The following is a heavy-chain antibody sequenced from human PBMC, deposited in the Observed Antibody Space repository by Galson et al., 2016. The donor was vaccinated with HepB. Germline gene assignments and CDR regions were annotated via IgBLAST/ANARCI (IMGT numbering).Heavy chain of an antibody. CDR3: AKDSGSGWYGDYLDY. Sequence: SLRLSCAGSGFTFRRFGMHWVRQAPGKGLEWVSSITGGGGGTYYANSVKGRFTVSRDNSKNTLYLQMNSLSVEDTAVYYCAKDSGSGWYGDYLDYWGQGTLVTVAS. J-gene: IGHJ4*02. CDR2: ITGGGGGT. V-gene: IGHV3-23*01. CDR1: GFTFRRFG. D-gene: IGHD6-19*01.